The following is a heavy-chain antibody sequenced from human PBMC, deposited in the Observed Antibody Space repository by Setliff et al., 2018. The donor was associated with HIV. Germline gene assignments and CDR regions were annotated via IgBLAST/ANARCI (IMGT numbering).Heavy chain of an antibody. Sequence: ASVKVSCKASGYTFTSYAMNWVRQAPGQGLGWMGWISPYNDDTNYAQKFQGRVTMTKDTSTSTAYMEVRSLRSDDTAVYYCARWAAGGTGWFDPWGQGTLVTVSS. V-gene: IGHV1-18*01. CDR3: ARWAAGGTGWFDP. CDR2: ISPYNDDT. J-gene: IGHJ5*02. CDR1: GYTFTSYA. D-gene: IGHD6-13*01.